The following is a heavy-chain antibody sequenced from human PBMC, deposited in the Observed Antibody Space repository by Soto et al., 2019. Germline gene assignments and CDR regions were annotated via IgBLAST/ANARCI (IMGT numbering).Heavy chain of an antibody. J-gene: IGHJ4*02. CDR1: GFTFSSYW. D-gene: IGHD5-18*01. Sequence: GGSLRLSCAASGFTFSSYWMSWVRQAPGKGLEWVANIKQDGSEKNYVDSVEGRFTISRDNAKNSLYLQMSSLRAEDTAVYYCAREIQLWFNYYFDYWGQGTMVTVYS. CDR3: AREIQLWFNYYFDY. CDR2: IKQDGSEK. V-gene: IGHV3-7*03.